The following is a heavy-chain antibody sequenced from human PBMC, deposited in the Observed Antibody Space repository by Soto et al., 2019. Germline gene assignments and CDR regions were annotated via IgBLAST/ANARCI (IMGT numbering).Heavy chain of an antibody. CDR3: ARHSEQHYTFDY. D-gene: IGHD6-13*01. J-gene: IGHJ4*02. CDR1: GGSISGYY. CDR2: INHSGST. V-gene: IGHV4-34*01. Sequence: QVQLQQWGAGLLKPSETLSLTCAVYGGSISGYYWSWIRQPPGKGLEWIGEINHSGSTNYNPSLKSRVTISVDTSKNQFSLKLSSVTAADTAVYYCARHSEQHYTFDYWGQGTLVTVSS.